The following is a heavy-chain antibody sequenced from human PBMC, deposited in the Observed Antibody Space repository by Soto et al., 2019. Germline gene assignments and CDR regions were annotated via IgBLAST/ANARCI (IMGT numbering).Heavy chain of an antibody. D-gene: IGHD4-17*01. Sequence: GGSLRLSCAASGFTFSSYGMHWVRQAPGKGLEWVAVIWYDGSNKYYADSVKGRFTISRDNSKNTLYLQMNSLRAEDTAVYYCATVYGDYSYFDYWGQGTLVTVSS. CDR1: GFTFSSYG. CDR3: ATVYGDYSYFDY. CDR2: IWYDGSNK. J-gene: IGHJ4*02. V-gene: IGHV3-33*01.